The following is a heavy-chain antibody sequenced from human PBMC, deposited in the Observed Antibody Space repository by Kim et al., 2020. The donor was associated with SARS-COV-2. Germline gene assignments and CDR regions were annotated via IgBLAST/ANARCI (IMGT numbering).Heavy chain of an antibody. CDR3: TRDGYYYGSGSYYNWFDP. CDR2: IRSKAYGGTT. D-gene: IGHD3-10*01. CDR1: GFTFGDYA. Sequence: GGSLRLSCTASGFTFGDYAMSWFRQAPGKGLEWVGFIRSKAYGGTTEYAASVKGRFTISRDDSKSITYLQMNSLKTEDTAVYYCTRDGYYYGSGSYYNWFDPWGQGTLVTVSS. J-gene: IGHJ5*02. V-gene: IGHV3-49*03.